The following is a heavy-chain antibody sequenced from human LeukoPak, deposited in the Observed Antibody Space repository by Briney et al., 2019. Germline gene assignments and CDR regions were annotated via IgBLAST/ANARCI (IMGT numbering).Heavy chain of an antibody. Sequence: SETLSLTCTVSGGSISSSSYYWGWIRQSPGKGLEWIGSIYYSGSTYYNPSLKSRVTISVDTSKNQFSLKLSSVTAADTAVYYCARDYDSSFDINWFDPWGQGTLVTVSS. V-gene: IGHV4-39*02. CDR2: IYYSGST. J-gene: IGHJ5*02. D-gene: IGHD3-22*01. CDR1: GGSISSSSYY. CDR3: ARDYDSSFDINWFDP.